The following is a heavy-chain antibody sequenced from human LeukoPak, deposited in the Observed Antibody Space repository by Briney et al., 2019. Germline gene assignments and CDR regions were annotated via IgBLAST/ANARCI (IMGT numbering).Heavy chain of an antibody. CDR3: ARRGAPAGLDY. CDR1: GFTFSSYN. Sequence: GGSLRLSCAASGFTFSSYNMNWVRQAPGKGLEWVSAISGSGGSTYYADSVKGRFTISRDNSKNTLYLQMNSLRAEDTAVYYCARRGAPAGLDYWGQGTLVTVSS. D-gene: IGHD1-26*01. CDR2: ISGSGGST. J-gene: IGHJ4*02. V-gene: IGHV3-23*01.